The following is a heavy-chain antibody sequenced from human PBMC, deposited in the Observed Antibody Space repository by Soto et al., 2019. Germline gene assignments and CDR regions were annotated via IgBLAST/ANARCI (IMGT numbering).Heavy chain of an antibody. J-gene: IGHJ5*02. Sequence: SETLSLTCNVSGGSISNYYWTWVRQSPERGLEWIGYMYYNGNINYNPSLKSRVTISIDTSKNQFSLTLKSVTAADTAVYYCASGGNWFDPWGQGVLVTVPS. D-gene: IGHD3-16*01. CDR1: GGSISNYY. V-gene: IGHV4-59*01. CDR3: ASGGNWFDP. CDR2: MYYNGNI.